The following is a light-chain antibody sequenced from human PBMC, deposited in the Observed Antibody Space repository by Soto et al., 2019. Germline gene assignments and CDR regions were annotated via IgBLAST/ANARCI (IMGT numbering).Light chain of an antibody. CDR3: HQRRSWPRT. CDR2: ESS. CDR1: QTVFSR. J-gene: IGKJ1*01. Sequence: EIVLTQSPATLSSSPGERATLSCRASQTVFSRLAWYQHKPGQAPRLLIYESSKRATDLPARFSGSGFGTDFTLTISSLEPEDFAVYYCHQRRSWPRTFGQGTKVDIK. V-gene: IGKV3-11*01.